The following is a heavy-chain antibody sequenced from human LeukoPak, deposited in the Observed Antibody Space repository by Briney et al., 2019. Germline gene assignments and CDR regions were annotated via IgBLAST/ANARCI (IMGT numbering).Heavy chain of an antibody. CDR3: AKEPTSYSSGWYFHH. V-gene: IGHV3-30*18. J-gene: IGHJ1*01. Sequence: PGGSLRLSCAASGFXFTNYGMHWVRQAPGKGLEWVAVISHDGTTKFYADSVKGRFTISRDNSKDTLDLQMYSLRAEDTAVYYCAKEPTSYSSGWYFHHWGQGTLVTVSS. CDR2: ISHDGTTK. D-gene: IGHD6-25*01. CDR1: GFXFTNYG.